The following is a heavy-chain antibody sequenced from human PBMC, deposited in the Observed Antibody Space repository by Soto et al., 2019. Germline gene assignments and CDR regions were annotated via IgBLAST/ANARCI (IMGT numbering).Heavy chain of an antibody. D-gene: IGHD3-10*01. CDR2: ISSSSSYI. CDR1: GFTFSSYS. J-gene: IGHJ6*02. V-gene: IGHV3-21*01. CDR3: ARGYHGSGSFLRYGMDV. Sequence: GGSLRLSCAASGFTFSSYSMNWVRQAPGKGLEWVSSISSSSSYIYYADSVKGRFTISRDNAKNSLYLQMNSLRAEDTAVYYCARGYHGSGSFLRYGMDVWGQGTTVTVSS.